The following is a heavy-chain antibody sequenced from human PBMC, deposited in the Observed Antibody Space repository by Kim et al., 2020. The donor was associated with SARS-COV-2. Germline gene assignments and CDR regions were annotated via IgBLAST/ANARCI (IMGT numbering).Heavy chain of an antibody. CDR1: GGSISSYY. CDR3: ARQSHWLSLPMDV. D-gene: IGHD3-9*01. CDR2: IYYSGST. Sequence: SETLSLTCTVSGGSISSYYWSWIRQPPGKGLEWIGYIYYSGSTNYNPSLKSRVTISVDTSKNQFSLKLSSVTAADTAVYYCARQSHWLSLPMDVWGQGTT. J-gene: IGHJ6*02. V-gene: IGHV4-59*13.